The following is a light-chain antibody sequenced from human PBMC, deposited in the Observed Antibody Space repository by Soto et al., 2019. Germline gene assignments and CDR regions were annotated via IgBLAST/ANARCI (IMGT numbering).Light chain of an antibody. Sequence: DIQMTQSPSTLSGSVGDRVTITCRASQTISSWLAWYQQKPGKAPKLLIYKASTLKSGVPPRFSGSGSGTEFTLTISSLQPDDFATYYCQDYSDYSPFGQGTKVDIK. V-gene: IGKV1-5*03. CDR3: QDYSDYSP. CDR2: KAS. J-gene: IGKJ1*01. CDR1: QTISSW.